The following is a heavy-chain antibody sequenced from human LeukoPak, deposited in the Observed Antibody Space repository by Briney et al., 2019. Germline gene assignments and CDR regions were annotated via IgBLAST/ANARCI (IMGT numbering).Heavy chain of an antibody. CDR1: GGSISTSSYY. D-gene: IGHD3-10*01. Sequence: SETLSLTCTVSGGSISTSSYYWGWVRQPPWKGLEWIGNIFYSESTYYSPSLKSRVTISLDTSRNQFSLKLNSVTAADTAVYYCAKSNGYGLVGIWGQGTMVTVSS. CDR3: AKSNGYGLVGI. CDR2: IFYSEST. J-gene: IGHJ3*02. V-gene: IGHV4-39*07.